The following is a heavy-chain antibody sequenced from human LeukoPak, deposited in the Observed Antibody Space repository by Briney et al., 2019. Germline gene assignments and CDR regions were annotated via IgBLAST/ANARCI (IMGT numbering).Heavy chain of an antibody. V-gene: IGHV3-7*01. Sequence: GGSLRLSCVASGFTFSNYWMSWVRQAPGKGLECVANIKEDGSEKYYVDSVKGRFTISRDNAKNSLYLQMNSLRAEDTAVYYCARQGDDYWGHGTLVTVSS. CDR1: GFTFSNYW. CDR3: ARQGDDY. CDR2: IKEDGSEK. D-gene: IGHD3-16*01. J-gene: IGHJ4*01.